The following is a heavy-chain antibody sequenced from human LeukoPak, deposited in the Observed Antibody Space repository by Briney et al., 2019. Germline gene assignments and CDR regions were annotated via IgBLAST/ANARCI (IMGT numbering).Heavy chain of an antibody. J-gene: IGHJ6*03. CDR1: GGTFSSYA. CDR3: GGSTLNYDFWSGYPRYYYYYYMDV. V-gene: IGHV1-69*05. D-gene: IGHD3-3*01. Sequence: VKVSCKASGGTFSSYAISWVRQAPGQGLEWMGGIIPIFGTANYAQKFQGRVTITTDESTSTAYMELSSLRSEDTAVYYCGGSTLNYDFWSGYPRYYYYYYMDVWGKGTTVTVSS. CDR2: IIPIFGTA.